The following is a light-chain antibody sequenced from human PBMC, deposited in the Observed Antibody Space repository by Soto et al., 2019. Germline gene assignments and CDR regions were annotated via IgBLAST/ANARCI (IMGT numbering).Light chain of an antibody. CDR3: QQYNNWPSSIT. Sequence: EIVMTQSPDTLSVSPGERATLSCRASQSVSSNLAWYQQKPGQAPRLLIYGASTRATGIPARFSGSGSGTEFTLTISRRQPEDVEVYYCQQYNNWPSSITFGQGTRLEIK. CDR2: GAS. J-gene: IGKJ5*01. CDR1: QSVSSN. V-gene: IGKV3-15*01.